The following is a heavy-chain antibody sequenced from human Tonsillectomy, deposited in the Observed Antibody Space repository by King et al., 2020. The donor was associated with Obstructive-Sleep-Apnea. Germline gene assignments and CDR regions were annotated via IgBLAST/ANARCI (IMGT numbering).Heavy chain of an antibody. CDR3: ARDYDTYYGLDV. CDR1: GFTFTDYW. V-gene: IGHV3-74*03. CDR2: SNIDGSIT. Sequence: VQLQESGGGFVQPGGSLRLSCAASGFTFTDYWIHWVRQAPGKGLVWVSRSNIDGSITTYADFVKGRFTVSRDNAKNTLYLQMNSLRGDDTAVYYCARDYDTYYGLDVWGQGTTVTVS. D-gene: IGHD3-9*01. J-gene: IGHJ6*02.